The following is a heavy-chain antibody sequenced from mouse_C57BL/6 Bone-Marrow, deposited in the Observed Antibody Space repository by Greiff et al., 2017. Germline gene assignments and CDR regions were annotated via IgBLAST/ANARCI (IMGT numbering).Heavy chain of an antibody. V-gene: IGHV1-52*01. Sequence: QVQLKQPGAELVRPGSSVELSCKASGYTFTSYWMHWVKQRPIQGLEWIGNIDPSDSETHYNQKFKDKATLTVDKSSSTAYMQLSSLTSEDSAVYYCARYWAHWYFDVWGTGTTVTVSS. CDR2: IDPSDSET. J-gene: IGHJ1*03. CDR3: ARYWAHWYFDV. CDR1: GYTFTSYW. D-gene: IGHD4-1*01.